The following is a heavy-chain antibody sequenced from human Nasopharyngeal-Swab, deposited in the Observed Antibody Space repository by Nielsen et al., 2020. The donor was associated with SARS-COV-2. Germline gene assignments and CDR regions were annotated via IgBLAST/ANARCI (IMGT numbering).Heavy chain of an antibody. J-gene: IGHJ4*02. CDR2: ISSSGSTR. V-gene: IGHV3-48*03. CDR1: GFTFSTYE. Sequence: GESLKISCAASGFTFSTYEMNWVRQAPGEGLGWVSDISSSGSTRYYADSVKGRFTISRDYAKNSLYLQMNSLRAEDTAVYYCARGGPDYYDSIGYDYWCQGTLVTVSS. CDR3: ARGGPDYYDSIGYDY. D-gene: IGHD3-22*01.